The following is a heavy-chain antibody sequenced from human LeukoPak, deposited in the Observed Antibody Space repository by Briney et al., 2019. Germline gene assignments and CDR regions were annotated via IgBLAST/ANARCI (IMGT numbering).Heavy chain of an antibody. Sequence: SVKVSYKASGGTFSSYAISWVRQAPGQGLEWMGGIIPIFGTANYAQKFQGRVTITADKSTSTAYMELSSLRSEDTAVYYCARGRTSMWIQLGYYYYMDVWGKGTTVTVSS. J-gene: IGHJ6*03. CDR1: GGTFSSYA. CDR3: ARGRTSMWIQLGYYYYMDV. D-gene: IGHD5-18*01. V-gene: IGHV1-69*06. CDR2: IIPIFGTA.